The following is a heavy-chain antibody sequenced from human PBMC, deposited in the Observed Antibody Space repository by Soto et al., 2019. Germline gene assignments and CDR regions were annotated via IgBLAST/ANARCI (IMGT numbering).Heavy chain of an antibody. CDR3: ARHGTDYYYMDV. Sequence: PSETLSLTCAVSGGSISSGGYYWSWIRQPPGKGLEWIGYIYYSGSTNYNPSLKSRVTISVDTSKNQFSLKLSSVTAADTAVYYCARHGTDYYYMDVWGKGTTVTVSS. V-gene: IGHV4-61*08. CDR1: GGSISSGGYY. D-gene: IGHD1-26*01. J-gene: IGHJ6*03. CDR2: IYYSGST.